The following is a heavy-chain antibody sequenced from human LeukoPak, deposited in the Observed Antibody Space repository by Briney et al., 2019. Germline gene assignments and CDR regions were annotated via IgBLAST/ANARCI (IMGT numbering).Heavy chain of an antibody. CDR2: INCGSNDR. V-gene: IGHV3-21*01. J-gene: IGHJ6*02. D-gene: IGHD2-2*01. CDR1: GFRFSSYN. Sequence: GGSLRLSCEASGFRFSSYNMNWVRQAPGKGLEWVSSINCGSNDRYYADSMEGRFTISRDSAKNSLSLQMNSLRAEDTAVYYCARDNAGAYGMDVWGQGTTGTVSS. CDR3: ARDNAGAYGMDV.